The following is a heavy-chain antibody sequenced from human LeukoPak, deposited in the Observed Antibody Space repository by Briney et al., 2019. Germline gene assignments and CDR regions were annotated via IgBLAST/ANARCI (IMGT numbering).Heavy chain of an antibody. CDR2: MNPNSGNT. CDR3: ARGKGVYRITIFGVARAGGVYFDY. Sequence: ASVSVSFKASGYTFTSYDINWVRQATGQGGEWMGWMNPNSGNTGYAQKFQGRVTITRNTSISTAYLELSSLRSEDTAVYYCARGKGVYRITIFGVARAGGVYFDYWGQGTLVTVSS. CDR1: GYTFTSYD. J-gene: IGHJ4*02. D-gene: IGHD3-3*01. V-gene: IGHV1-8*03.